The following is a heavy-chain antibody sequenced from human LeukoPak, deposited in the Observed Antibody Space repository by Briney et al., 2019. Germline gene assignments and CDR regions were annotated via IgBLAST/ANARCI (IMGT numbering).Heavy chain of an antibody. D-gene: IGHD3-10*01. V-gene: IGHV3-33*01. J-gene: IGHJ4*02. Sequence: PGRPLRLSCAASGLTFSSYGMHWVRQAPGKGLEWVAVIWYDGSNKYYADSVKGRFTISRDNSKNTLYLQMNSLRAEDTAVYYCAREGTYYYGSGTSFGLDYWGQGTLVTVSS. CDR1: GLTFSSYG. CDR2: IWYDGSNK. CDR3: AREGTYYYGSGTSFGLDY.